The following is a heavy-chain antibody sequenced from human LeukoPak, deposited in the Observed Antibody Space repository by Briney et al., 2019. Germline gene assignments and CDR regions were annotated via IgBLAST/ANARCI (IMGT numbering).Heavy chain of an antibody. CDR1: GYTFTGYY. V-gene: IGHV1-2*02. Sequence: GASVKVSCKASGYTFTGYYMHWVRQAPGQGLKWMGWINPNSGGTNYAQKFQGRVTMTRDTSISTAYMELSRLRSDDTAVYYCAREIEVVGALDYWGQGTLVTVSS. D-gene: IGHD2-21*01. J-gene: IGHJ4*02. CDR3: AREIEVVGALDY. CDR2: INPNSGGT.